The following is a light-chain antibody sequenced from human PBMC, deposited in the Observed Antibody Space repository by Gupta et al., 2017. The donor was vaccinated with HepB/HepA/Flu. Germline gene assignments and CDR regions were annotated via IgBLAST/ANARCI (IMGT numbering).Light chain of an antibody. CDR3: TSYTSSSTWV. CDR2: DVG. Sequence: QSALTQPASVSGSPGQSITILRTGTSLDVGGYNFVSWYQQYPGKVPKLIIFDVGNRPSGVSNRFSGSKSGNTASLTISGLQAEDEADYYCTSYTSSSTWVFGGGTKLTVL. CDR1: SLDVGGYNF. J-gene: IGLJ3*02. V-gene: IGLV2-14*03.